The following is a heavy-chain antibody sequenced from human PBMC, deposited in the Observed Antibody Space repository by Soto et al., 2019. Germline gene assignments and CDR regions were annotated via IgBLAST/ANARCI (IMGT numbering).Heavy chain of an antibody. CDR2: ISSDGTNK. D-gene: IGHD3-16*01. CDR3: VTELGGFEY. CDR1: GFIFSNFG. V-gene: IGHV3-30-3*01. Sequence: QVQLVESGGGVVQPGRSLRLSCAASGFIFSNFGMHWVRQAPGKGLEWVAVISSDGTNKYYADSVKGRFTISRDNSKNALYVQMSSLRPEDTAVYYCVTELGGFEYWGQGTLLTVSS. J-gene: IGHJ4*02.